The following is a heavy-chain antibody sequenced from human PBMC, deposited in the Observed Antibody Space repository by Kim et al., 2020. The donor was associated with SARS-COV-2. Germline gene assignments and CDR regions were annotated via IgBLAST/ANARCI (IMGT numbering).Heavy chain of an antibody. CDR3: ARLRAAFDIDY. CDR2: IYYSGST. J-gene: IGHJ4*02. Sequence: SETLSLTCTVSGGSISSYYWSWIRQPPGKGLEWIGYIYYSGSTNYNPSLKSRVTISVDTSKNQFSLKLSSVTAADTAVYYCARLRAAFDIDYWGQGTLVTVSS. CDR1: GGSISSYY. D-gene: IGHD3-22*01. V-gene: IGHV4-59*01.